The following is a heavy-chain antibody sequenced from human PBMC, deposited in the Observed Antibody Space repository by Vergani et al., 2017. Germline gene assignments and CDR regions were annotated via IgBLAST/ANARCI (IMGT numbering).Heavy chain of an antibody. D-gene: IGHD3-3*01. CDR2: INSDGSST. Sequence: EVQLVESGGGLVQPGGSLRLSCAASGFTFSSYWMHWVRHAPGKGLVWVSRINSDGSSTSYADSVKGRFTISRDNAKNTLYLQVNSLRAEDTAVYYCARVSYDFWSGYYYPLGFDYWGQGTLVTVSS. V-gene: IGHV3-74*01. CDR3: ARVSYDFWSGYYYPLGFDY. J-gene: IGHJ4*02. CDR1: GFTFSSYW.